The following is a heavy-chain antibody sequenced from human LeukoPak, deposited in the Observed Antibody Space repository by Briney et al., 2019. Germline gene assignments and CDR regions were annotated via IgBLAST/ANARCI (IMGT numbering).Heavy chain of an antibody. D-gene: IGHD3-10*01. Sequence: GASVKVSCKASGYTFTGYYMHWVRQAPGQGLEWMGWINPNSGGTNYAQKFQGRVTMTRDTSISTAYMELSRLRSDDTAVYYCARVYGSGSYYNDLADVRYYGMDVWGQGTTVTVSS. J-gene: IGHJ6*02. CDR2: INPNSGGT. V-gene: IGHV1-2*02. CDR3: ARVYGSGSYYNDLADVRYYGMDV. CDR1: GYTFTGYY.